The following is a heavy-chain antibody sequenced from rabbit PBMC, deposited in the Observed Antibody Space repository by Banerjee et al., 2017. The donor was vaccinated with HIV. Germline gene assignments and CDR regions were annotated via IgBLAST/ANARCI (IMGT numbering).Heavy chain of an antibody. CDR2: INAGSSGYT. J-gene: IGHJ3*01. V-gene: IGHV1S45*01. Sequence: QEQLEESGGDLVQPEGSLTLTCTASGFSFSSNYYMCWVRQAPGKGLVWIAYINAGSSGYTYYASWPKGRFTISKTSSTPLTLQMTSLTAADTVSYFCASGSPYVELDLWGQGTLVTVS. CDR1: GFSFSSNYY. D-gene: IGHD4-2*01. CDR3: ASGSPYVELDL.